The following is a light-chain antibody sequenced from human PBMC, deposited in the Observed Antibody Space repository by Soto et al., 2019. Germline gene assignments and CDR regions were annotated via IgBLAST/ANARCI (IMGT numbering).Light chain of an antibody. J-gene: IGKJ1*01. V-gene: IGKV1-6*01. Sequence: AIQMTQSPSSLSASVGDKVTITCRASQGIGNDLGWYQQKPGKAPKLLIFGASSLQSGVPSRFSGSGSGTDFTLTISSLQPEDFATYYCLQDINYPWTFGQGTKVDIK. CDR2: GAS. CDR1: QGIGND. CDR3: LQDINYPWT.